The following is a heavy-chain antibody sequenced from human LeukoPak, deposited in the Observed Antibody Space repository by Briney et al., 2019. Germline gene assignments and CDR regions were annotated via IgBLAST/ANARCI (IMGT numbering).Heavy chain of an antibody. CDR3: ARDSRDGYNYSPFDY. CDR1: GGSISNYY. V-gene: IGHV4-59*01. Sequence: SETLSLTCTVSGGSISNYYWSWLRQPPGKGLEWIGYVSYSGSTNYSPSLKSRVTISVDTSKNQFSLRLSSVTAADTAVYYCARDSRDGYNYSPFDYWGQGTLVTVSS. CDR2: VSYSGST. J-gene: IGHJ4*02. D-gene: IGHD5-24*01.